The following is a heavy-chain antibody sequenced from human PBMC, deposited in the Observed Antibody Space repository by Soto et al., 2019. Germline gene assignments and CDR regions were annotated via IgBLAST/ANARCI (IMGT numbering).Heavy chain of an antibody. V-gene: IGHV4-39*01. Sequence: SETLSLTCAVSGGSISSSSYYWGWIRQPPGKGLEWIGSIYYSGSTYYNPSLKSRVTISVDTSKNQFSLKLSSVTAADTAVYYCARKRDDFWSGFPCWFDPWGQGTLVTVSS. CDR2: IYYSGST. CDR3: ARKRDDFWSGFPCWFDP. D-gene: IGHD3-3*01. CDR1: GGSISSSSYY. J-gene: IGHJ5*02.